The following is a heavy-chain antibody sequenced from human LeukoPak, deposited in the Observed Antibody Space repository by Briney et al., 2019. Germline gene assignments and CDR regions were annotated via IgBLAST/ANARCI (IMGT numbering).Heavy chain of an antibody. CDR1: GYTFTGYY. CDR2: INPNSGGT. Sequence: GASVKVSCKASGYTFTGYYMHWVRQAPGQGREWMGWINPNSGGTNYAQKFQGWVTMTRDTSISTAYMELSRLRSEDTAVYYCARDHSPEFYDYVWGSYRPSYYYYGMDVWGQGTTVTVSS. J-gene: IGHJ6*02. V-gene: IGHV1-2*04. CDR3: ARDHSPEFYDYVWGSYRPSYYYYGMDV. D-gene: IGHD3-16*02.